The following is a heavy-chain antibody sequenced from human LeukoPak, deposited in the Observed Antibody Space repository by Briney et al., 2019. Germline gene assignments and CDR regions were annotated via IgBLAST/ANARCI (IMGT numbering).Heavy chain of an antibody. D-gene: IGHD3-10*01. CDR2: LSKSGNT. CDR3: ARVPQMLWFGELFSWFDP. CDR1: GGSISSYY. V-gene: IGHV4-59*01. Sequence: SETLSLTCTVSGGSISSYYWSWLRLPPGKGLEWIGYLSKSGNTNYSPSLKSRVTIFGDTSKNQFFLKLSSVTAADTAVYYCARVPQMLWFGELFSWFDPWGQGTLVTVSS. J-gene: IGHJ5*02.